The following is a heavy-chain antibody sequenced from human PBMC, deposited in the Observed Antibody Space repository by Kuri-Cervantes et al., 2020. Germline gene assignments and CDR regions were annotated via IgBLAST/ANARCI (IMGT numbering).Heavy chain of an antibody. CDR1: XXXFSSYS. J-gene: IGHJ2*01. V-gene: IGHV3-48*01. CDR3: XXXAREXKVXXXWYLDL. CDR2: ISXSSSXX. Sequence: GGSLRXXXAXXXXXFSSYSMXWVRQXPGKGLEXVXYISXSSSXXXYADSVXXXXAISRDNSKNMLYLQMNSLXVEDTAXXYCXXXAREXKVXXXWYLDLWGRGTLVTVSS. D-gene: IGHD2-21*01.